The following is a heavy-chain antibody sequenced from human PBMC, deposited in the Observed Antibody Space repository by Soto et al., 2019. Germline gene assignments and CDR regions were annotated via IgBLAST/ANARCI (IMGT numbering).Heavy chain of an antibody. CDR3: ARGDDYGYYTRD. D-gene: IGHD4-17*01. Sequence: SETLSLTCTVSGDSVNSENSYWNWIRQPPGKGLEWIGYIYYSGSTYYNPSLKSRVTISVDTSKNQFSLKLSSVTAADTAVYYCARGDDYGYYTRDWGQGTLVTVSS. CDR2: IYYSGST. V-gene: IGHV4-30-4*08. J-gene: IGHJ4*02. CDR1: GDSVNSENSY.